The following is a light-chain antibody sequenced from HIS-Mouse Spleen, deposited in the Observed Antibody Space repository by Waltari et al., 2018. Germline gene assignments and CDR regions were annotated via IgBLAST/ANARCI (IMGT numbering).Light chain of an antibody. J-gene: IGLJ3*02. CDR1: SSDVGGSNY. Sequence: QSALTQPASVSGSPGQSITISCTGTSSDVGGSNYVSWYQQHPGKAPKLIIYEVSNRPSGVSHRFSGSKSGNTASLTISGLQAEDEADYYCSSYTSSSSWVFGGGTKLTVL. CDR3: SSYTSSSSWV. V-gene: IGLV2-14*01. CDR2: EVS.